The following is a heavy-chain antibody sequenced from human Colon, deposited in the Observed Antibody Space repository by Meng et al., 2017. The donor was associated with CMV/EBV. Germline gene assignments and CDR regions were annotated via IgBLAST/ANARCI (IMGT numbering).Heavy chain of an antibody. CDR1: GFTFSSYG. V-gene: IGHV3-33*06. CDR2: IWYDGSNK. Sequence: GGSLRLSCAASGFTFSSYGMHWVRQAPGKGLEWVAVIWYDGSNKYYADSVKGRFTISRDNSKNTLYLQMNSLRAEDTAVYYCAKDHLRATTWISSFDYRGQGTLVTVSS. J-gene: IGHJ4*02. D-gene: IGHD1-26*01. CDR3: AKDHLRATTWISSFDY.